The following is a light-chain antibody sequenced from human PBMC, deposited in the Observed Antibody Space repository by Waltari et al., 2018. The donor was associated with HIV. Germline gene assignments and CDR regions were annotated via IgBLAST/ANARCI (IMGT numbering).Light chain of an antibody. Sequence: QSALTQPASVSGSPGQSITIPCTGSSSDVGSSNFVFWYRLHPDRVPKVMMCEVKKRRSGVSDRCSGSKSGDTASLTISGLHAEDEGEYYCCFYKEYGGQNMLFGGGTKLTVL. CDR1: SSDVGSSNF. CDR3: CFYKEYGGQNML. V-gene: IGLV2-23*02. CDR2: EVK. J-gene: IGLJ3*02.